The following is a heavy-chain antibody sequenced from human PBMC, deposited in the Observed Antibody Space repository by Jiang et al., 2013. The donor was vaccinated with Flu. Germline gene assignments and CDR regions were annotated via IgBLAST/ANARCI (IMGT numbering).Heavy chain of an antibody. V-gene: IGHV4-39*01. J-gene: IGHJ4*02. CDR1: GGSISSSSYY. CDR2: IYYSGST. D-gene: IGHD6-13*01. Sequence: TLSLTCTVSGGSISSSSYYWGWIRQPPGKGLEWIGSIYYSGSTYYNPSLKSRVTISVDTSKNQFSLKLSSVTAADTAVYYCATTGDSSSSRIDYWGQGTLVTVSS. CDR3: ATTGDSSSSRIDY.